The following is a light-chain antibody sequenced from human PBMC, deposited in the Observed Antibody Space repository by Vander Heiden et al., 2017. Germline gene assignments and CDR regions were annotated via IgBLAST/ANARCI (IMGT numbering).Light chain of an antibody. CDR3: QSADSSGTPWV. Sequence: SYELKQPPSGSVSPGQTARITCSGDALPKQYAYWYQQKPGQAPVLVIYKDSERPSGIPERFSVSSSGTTVTLTISGVQAEDEADYYCQSADSSGTPWVFGGGTKLTVL. V-gene: IGLV3-25*03. J-gene: IGLJ2*01. CDR1: ALPKQY. CDR2: KDS.